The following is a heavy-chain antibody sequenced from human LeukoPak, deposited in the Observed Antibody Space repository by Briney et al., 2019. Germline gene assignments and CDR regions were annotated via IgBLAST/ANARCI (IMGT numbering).Heavy chain of an antibody. Sequence: GRSLRLSCAASGFTFDDYAMRWVRQAPGKGLEWVSGISWNSGSIGYADSVKGRFTISRDNAKNSLYLQMNSLRAEDTALYYCAKDNKWELVGYFDYWGQGTLVTVSS. CDR2: ISWNSGSI. D-gene: IGHD1-26*01. V-gene: IGHV3-9*01. CDR3: AKDNKWELVGYFDY. J-gene: IGHJ4*02. CDR1: GFTFDDYA.